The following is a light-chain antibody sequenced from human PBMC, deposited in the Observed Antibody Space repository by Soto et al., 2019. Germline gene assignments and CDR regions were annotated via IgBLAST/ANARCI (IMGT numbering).Light chain of an antibody. CDR2: DTT. Sequence: QAVVTQEPSLTLSPGGTVTLTCGSSTGAVTNGHYPYRFQQKPGQAPRTLIYDTTNTHYWTPGRFSGSLLGGKAALTLSGAQPEDEAQYYCLPSYNGPYVFGTGTKVTVI. V-gene: IGLV7-46*01. CDR1: TGAVTNGHY. J-gene: IGLJ1*01. CDR3: LPSYNGPYV.